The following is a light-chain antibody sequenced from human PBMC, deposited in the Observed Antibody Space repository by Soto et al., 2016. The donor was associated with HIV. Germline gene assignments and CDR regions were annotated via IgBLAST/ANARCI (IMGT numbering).Light chain of an antibody. CDR2: VAS. CDR1: QGISTY. CDR3: QQYHSYPYT. Sequence: AIRMTQSPSSLSASTGDRVNITCRASQGISTYLAWYQQKPGNAPELLIFVASILQTGVPSRVSGSGSGTDFTLTISCLQSEDFATYYCQQYHSYPYTFGQGTQAGDQT. V-gene: IGKV1-8*01. J-gene: IGKJ2*01.